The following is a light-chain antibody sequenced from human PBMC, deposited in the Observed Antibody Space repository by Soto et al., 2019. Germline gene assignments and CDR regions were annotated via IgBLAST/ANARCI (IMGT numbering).Light chain of an antibody. V-gene: IGLV1-51*01. Sequence: QSFLTQPPSVSAAPGRKVTTSCSGSSSNIGGNSVSWYQQLPGTAPKLLIYDDNKRPSGIPDRFSGSKSGTSATLGITGFQTGDEADYYCGSWDSSLSAYVFGTGTKVTVL. CDR2: DDN. CDR3: GSWDSSLSAYV. CDR1: SSNIGGNS. J-gene: IGLJ1*01.